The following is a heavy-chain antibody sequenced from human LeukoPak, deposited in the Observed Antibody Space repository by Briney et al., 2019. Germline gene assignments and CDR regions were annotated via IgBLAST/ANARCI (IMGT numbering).Heavy chain of an antibody. D-gene: IGHD3-10*01. J-gene: IGHJ4*02. CDR2: ISGSGGST. CDR1: GFTFSSYA. CDR3: ARDGSLNNVLLWFGESISHFDY. V-gene: IGHV3-23*01. Sequence: GGSLRLSCAASGFTFSSYAMSWVRQAPGKGLEWVSAISGSGGSTYYADSVKGRFTISRDNSKNTLYLQMNSLRAEDTAVYYCARDGSLNNVLLWFGESISHFDYWGQGTLVTVSS.